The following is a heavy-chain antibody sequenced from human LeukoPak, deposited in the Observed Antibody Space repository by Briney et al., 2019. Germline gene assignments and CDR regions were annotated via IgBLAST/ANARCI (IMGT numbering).Heavy chain of an antibody. Sequence: GASVKVSCKASGYTFTSYGISWVRQAPGQGLEWMGGIIPIFGTANYAQKFQGRVTITADESTSTAYMELSSLRSEDTAVYYCASLIVEMATSEFDYWGQGTLVTVSS. CDR3: ASLIVEMATSEFDY. J-gene: IGHJ4*02. V-gene: IGHV1-69*13. CDR1: GYTFTSYG. D-gene: IGHD5-24*01. CDR2: IIPIFGTA.